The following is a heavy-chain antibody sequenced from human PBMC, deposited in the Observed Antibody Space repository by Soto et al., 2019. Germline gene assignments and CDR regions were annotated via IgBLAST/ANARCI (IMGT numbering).Heavy chain of an antibody. Sequence: SSETLSLTCSVSGASIRSGGYYWSWLRQSPGKGLEWIGHIYYTGSTFYSPSLKSRLTISLDTSKNQLSLDLRSVTAADTAMYYCARIEMASIKWGRGTMVTVYS. CDR3: ARIEMASIK. CDR1: GASIRSGGYY. V-gene: IGHV4-31*03. J-gene: IGHJ4*02. CDR2: IYYTGST.